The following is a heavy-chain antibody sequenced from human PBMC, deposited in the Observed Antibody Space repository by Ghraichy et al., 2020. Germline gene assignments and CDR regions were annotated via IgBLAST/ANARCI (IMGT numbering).Heavy chain of an antibody. CDR1: GYTFTSYG. CDR2: ISAYNGNT. Sequence: ASVKVSCKASGYTFTSYGISWVRQAPGQGLEWMGWISAYNGNTNYAQKLQGRVTMTTDTSTSTAYMELRSLRSDDTAVYYCARDVLDVDTAFLDYWGQGTLVTVSS. CDR3: ARDVLDVDTAFLDY. V-gene: IGHV1-18*04. J-gene: IGHJ4*02. D-gene: IGHD5-18*01.